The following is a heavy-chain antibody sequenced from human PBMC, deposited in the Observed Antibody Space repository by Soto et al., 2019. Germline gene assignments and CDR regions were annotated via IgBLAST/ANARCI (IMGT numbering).Heavy chain of an antibody. CDR1: GFIFSNFG. V-gene: IGHV3-33*01. D-gene: IGHD6-6*01. J-gene: IGHJ4*02. CDR2: ISSDEKIK. Sequence: GGSLRLSCVASGFIFSNFGMHWVRQAPGKGLEWVAVISSDEKIKQYADSVRGRFAISRDNSKNTLYLQMTSLRAEDTAIYYCARGLRSVLDYWGQGTLVTVSS. CDR3: ARGLRSVLDY.